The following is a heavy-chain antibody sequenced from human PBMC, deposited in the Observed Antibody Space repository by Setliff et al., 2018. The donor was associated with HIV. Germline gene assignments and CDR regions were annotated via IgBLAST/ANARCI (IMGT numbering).Heavy chain of an antibody. Sequence: SETLSLTCTVSGGSISSGGYYWGWIRQPPGKGLEWIGSIYYSGSTYYNPSLKTRVTISVDTSKNQFSLKLSSVTAADTAVYYCASLTTDRFLEWLFVYWGQGTLVTVS. D-gene: IGHD3-3*01. CDR3: ASLTTDRFLEWLFVY. CDR2: IYYSGST. CDR1: GGSISSGGYY. V-gene: IGHV4-39*01. J-gene: IGHJ4*02.